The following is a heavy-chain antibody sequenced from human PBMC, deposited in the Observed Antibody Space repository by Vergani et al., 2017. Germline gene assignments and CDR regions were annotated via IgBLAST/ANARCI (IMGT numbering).Heavy chain of an antibody. Sequence: QVQLQESGPGLVKPSETLSLTCTVSGGSISSYYWSWIRQPPGKGLEWIGYIYYSGSTNYNPSLKSRVTISVDTSKNQFSLKLSSVTAADTAVYYCAREYGDYVAPNWYFVLWDRGTLVAVSS. CDR3: AREYGDYVAPNWYFVL. CDR2: IYYSGST. CDR1: GGSISSYY. V-gene: IGHV4-59*01. J-gene: IGHJ2*01. D-gene: IGHD4-17*01.